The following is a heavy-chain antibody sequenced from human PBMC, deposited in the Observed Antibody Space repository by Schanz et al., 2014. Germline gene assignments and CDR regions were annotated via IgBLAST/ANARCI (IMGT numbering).Heavy chain of an antibody. CDR1: GFTFSSYG. V-gene: IGHV3-33*01. CDR3: ATEGPRGTRHPINYYYAMDN. CDR2: IWYDGSNK. D-gene: IGHD6-6*01. J-gene: IGHJ6*02. Sequence: QVQLVESGGGVVQPGRSLRLSCAASGFTFSSYGMHWVRQAPGKGLEWVAIIWYDGSNKYYADSVKGRFTISRDNSKNTLFLQMSSLRAEDTAVYYCATEGPRGTRHPINYYYAMDNWGQGTKXTV.